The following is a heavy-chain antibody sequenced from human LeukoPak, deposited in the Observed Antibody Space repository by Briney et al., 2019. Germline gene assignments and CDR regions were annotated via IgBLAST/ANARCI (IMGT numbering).Heavy chain of an antibody. D-gene: IGHD5-18*01. CDR1: GYTFTRYY. CDR3: ARDSRIGYSSDY. CDR2: INPNSCGT. V-gene: IGHV1-2*02. J-gene: IGHJ4*02. Sequence: ASVKVSCMASGYTFTRYYMHWLRQAPGQGLEWMGWINPNSCGTNYAQKFQGRVTMTRDTSISTAYMELSRLRSDDTAVYYCARDSRIGYSSDYWGQGTLVTVSS.